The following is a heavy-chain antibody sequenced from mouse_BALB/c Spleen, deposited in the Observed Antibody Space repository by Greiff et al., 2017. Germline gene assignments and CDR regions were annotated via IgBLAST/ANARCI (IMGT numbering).Heavy chain of an antibody. D-gene: IGHD4-1*01. CDR3: ARERELGAWYFDV. CDR2: ISSGSSTI. Sequence: DVKLVESGGGLVQPGGSRKLSCAASGFTFSSFGMHWVRQAPEKGLEWVAYISSGSSTIYYADTVKGRFTISRDNPKNTLFLQMTSLRSEDTAMYFCARERELGAWYFDVWGAGTTVTVSS. V-gene: IGHV5-17*02. CDR1: GFTFSSFG. J-gene: IGHJ1*01.